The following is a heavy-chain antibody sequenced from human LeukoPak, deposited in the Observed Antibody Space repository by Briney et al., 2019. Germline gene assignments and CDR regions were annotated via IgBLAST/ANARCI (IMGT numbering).Heavy chain of an antibody. D-gene: IGHD3-22*01. J-gene: IGHJ3*02. Sequence: TGGSLRLSCAASGFTFSSYSMNWVRQAPGKGLEWVSSISSSSSYIYYADSVKGRFTISRDNAKNSLYLQMNSLRAEDTAVYYCARAGDSSGYYSLDAFDIWGQGTMVTVSS. V-gene: IGHV3-21*01. CDR1: GFTFSSYS. CDR2: ISSSSSYI. CDR3: ARAGDSSGYYSLDAFDI.